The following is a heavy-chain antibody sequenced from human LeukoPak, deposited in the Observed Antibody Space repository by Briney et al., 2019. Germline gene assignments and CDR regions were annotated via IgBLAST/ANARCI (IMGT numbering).Heavy chain of an antibody. CDR3: AKDPFGGLVRVYYFDY. V-gene: IGHV3-23*01. J-gene: IGHJ4*02. CDR2: ISGSGGST. D-gene: IGHD6-19*01. Sequence: PGGSLRLSCAASGFTFSSYAMGWVRQAPGKGLEWVSAISGSGGSTYYADSVKGRFTISRDNSKNTLYLQMNSLRAEDTAVYYCAKDPFGGLVRVYYFDYWGQGTLVTVSS. CDR1: GFTFSSYA.